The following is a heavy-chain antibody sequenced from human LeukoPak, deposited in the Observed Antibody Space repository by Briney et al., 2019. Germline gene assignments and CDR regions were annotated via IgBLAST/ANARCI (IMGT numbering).Heavy chain of an antibody. CDR1: GGSISSGGYY. D-gene: IGHD6-19*01. CDR2: IYYSGST. Sequence: SETLSLTCTVSGGSISSGGYYWSWIRQHPGKGLEWIGYIYYSGSTYYNPSLKSRVTISVDTSKNQFSLKLSSVTAADTAVYYCARVGGTFSSGWYNLDYWGQGTLVTVSS. CDR3: ARVGGTFSSGWYNLDY. V-gene: IGHV4-31*03. J-gene: IGHJ4*02.